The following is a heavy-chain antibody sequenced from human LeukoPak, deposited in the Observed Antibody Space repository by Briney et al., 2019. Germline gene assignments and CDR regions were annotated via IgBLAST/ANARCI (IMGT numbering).Heavy chain of an antibody. CDR1: GYTFTSYG. J-gene: IGHJ6*04. V-gene: IGHV1-18*04. Sequence: EASVTVSCMSSGYTFTSYGISWVRQAAGQGVAWMGWFSAYNGNTNYAQKLQGRVTMTTDTSTSTAYMELRSLRSDDTAVYYCARDPLSPRYQLPSNYYYGMDVWGKGTTVTVSS. CDR2: FSAYNGNT. D-gene: IGHD2-2*01. CDR3: ARDPLSPRYQLPSNYYYGMDV.